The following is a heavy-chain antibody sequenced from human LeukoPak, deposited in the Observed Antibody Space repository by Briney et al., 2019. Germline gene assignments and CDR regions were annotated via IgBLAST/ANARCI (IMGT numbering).Heavy chain of an antibody. J-gene: IGHJ5*02. CDR1: GGSISSYY. V-gene: IGHV4-59*01. Sequence: PSETLSLTCTVSGGSISSYYWSWIRQPPGKGLEWIGYIYYSGSTNYNPSLKSRVTISVDTSKNQFSLKLSSVTAADTAVYYCARELSSSWSDNWFDPWGQGTLVTVSS. D-gene: IGHD6-13*01. CDR2: IYYSGST. CDR3: ARELSSSWSDNWFDP.